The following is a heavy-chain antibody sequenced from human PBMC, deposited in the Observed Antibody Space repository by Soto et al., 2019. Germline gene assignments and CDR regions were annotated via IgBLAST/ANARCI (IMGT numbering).Heavy chain of an antibody. CDR1: ESTFSNSG. J-gene: IGHJ4*02. V-gene: IGHV3-30*03. Sequence: QVQLLESGGGLVQPGRSLRLSCAASESTFSNSGMHWVRQAPGKGLKWVAVISNDGSDKYYADSVKGRFTISRENSKKLLLQIMNRLTPETTAVYYCARAPSGFNPYDAYLQIDSWGQGTLVTVSS. D-gene: IGHD3-16*01. CDR3: ARAPSGFNPYDAYLQIDS. CDR2: ISNDGSDK.